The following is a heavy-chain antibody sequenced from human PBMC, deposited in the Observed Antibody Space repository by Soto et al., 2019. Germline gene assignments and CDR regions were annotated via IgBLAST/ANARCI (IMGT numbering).Heavy chain of an antibody. D-gene: IGHD6-25*01. CDR3: ARDSGRIDY. Sequence: PGGPLRLSCAASGVTFSSHGMHWVRQAPGKGLEWVAVIWHNGSQKYYADSLQGRFTISRDNSKNTLYLQMNSLRAEDTAVYYCARDSGRIDYWGLGTLVTVSS. CDR1: GVTFSSHG. V-gene: IGHV3-33*01. J-gene: IGHJ4*02. CDR2: IWHNGSQK.